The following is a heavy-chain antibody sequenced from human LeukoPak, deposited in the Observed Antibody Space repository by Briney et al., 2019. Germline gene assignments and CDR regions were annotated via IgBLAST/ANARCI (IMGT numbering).Heavy chain of an antibody. V-gene: IGHV3-7*01. CDR3: ARDSFETDIDY. CDR1: GFLFSRYW. CDR2: IKEDGREK. J-gene: IGHJ4*02. D-gene: IGHD1-14*01. Sequence: GGSLRLSCAASGFLFSRYWMSWLRQAPGKGLEWVANIKEDGREKYYVESMKGRFTISRDNVKNSLYLQINSLRAEDTAVYYCARDSFETDIDYWGQGTLVTVSS.